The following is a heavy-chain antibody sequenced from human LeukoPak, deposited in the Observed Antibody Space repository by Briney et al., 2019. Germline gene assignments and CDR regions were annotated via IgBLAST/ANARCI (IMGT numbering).Heavy chain of an antibody. V-gene: IGHV1-2*02. Sequence: GASVKVSCKASGYIFTGYYMHWVRQAPGQGLEWMGWINPNSGGTNYAQKFQGRVTMTRDTSISTAYMELSRLRSDDTAVYYCARGYSSGWNPEFDYWGQGTLVTVSS. CDR2: INPNSGGT. CDR1: GYIFTGYY. D-gene: IGHD6-19*01. CDR3: ARGYSSGWNPEFDY. J-gene: IGHJ4*02.